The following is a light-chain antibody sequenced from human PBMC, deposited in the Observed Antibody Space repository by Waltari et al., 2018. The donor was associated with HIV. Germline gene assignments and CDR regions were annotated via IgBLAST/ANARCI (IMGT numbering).Light chain of an antibody. CDR2: DDS. J-gene: IGLJ7*01. Sequence: SYVLTQPPSVSVAPGQTARITCGGNNIGRKTVHWYQPRPGQAPVLVVYDDSARPSGIPERFSGSNSGNTATLTISRVEAGDEADYYCQVWDSSSDHAVFGGGTQLTVL. V-gene: IGLV3-21*02. CDR1: NIGRKT. CDR3: QVWDSSSDHAV.